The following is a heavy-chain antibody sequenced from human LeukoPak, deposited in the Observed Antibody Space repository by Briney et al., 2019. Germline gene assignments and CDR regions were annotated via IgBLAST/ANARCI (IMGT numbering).Heavy chain of an antibody. V-gene: IGHV3-9*01. CDR3: ARRGFCGGNCYLSPFDY. CDR1: GFSFEDYS. CDR2: ISGNSNSI. J-gene: IGHJ4*02. Sequence: PGGSLRLSCTASGFSFEDYSIHWVRQAPGQGLEGVSGISGNSNSIQYAESVKGRFTISRDNAKNSLYLQMNSLRAEDTAFYYCARRGFCGGNCYLSPFDYWGQGALVTVSS. D-gene: IGHD2-21*01.